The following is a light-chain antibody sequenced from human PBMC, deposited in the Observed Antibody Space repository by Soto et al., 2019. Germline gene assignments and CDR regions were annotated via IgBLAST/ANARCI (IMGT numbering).Light chain of an antibody. CDR2: SNN. CDR1: SSNIGSNT. CDR3: AAWDDSLNGLV. J-gene: IGLJ3*02. V-gene: IGLV1-44*01. Sequence: QSVLTQPPSASGTPGQRVTISCSGSSSNIGSNTVNWYQQLPGTAPNLLIYSNNQRPSGVPDRFAGYTSGSSASPAISGLQSDDDADYYCAAWDDSLNGLVFGGGTKVTVL.